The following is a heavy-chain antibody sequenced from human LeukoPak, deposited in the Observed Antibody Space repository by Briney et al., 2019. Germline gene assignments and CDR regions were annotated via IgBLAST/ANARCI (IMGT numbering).Heavy chain of an antibody. CDR3: TRRRLDYYDSGGYPTGGFDY. CDR1: GFTFGDSA. D-gene: IGHD3-22*01. Sequence: GGSLRLSCTASGFTFGDSAMSWVRQAPGKGLEWVGFIRSQAYGGTTEYAASVKGRFTISRDDSKSIAYLHMNRLKTEDTAVYYCTRRRLDYYDSGGYPTGGFDYWGQGTLVTVSS. J-gene: IGHJ4*02. CDR2: IRSQAYGGTT. V-gene: IGHV3-49*04.